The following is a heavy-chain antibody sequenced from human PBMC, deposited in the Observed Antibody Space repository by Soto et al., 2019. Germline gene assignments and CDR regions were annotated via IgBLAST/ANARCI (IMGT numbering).Heavy chain of an antibody. V-gene: IGHV4-39*01. CDR2: IFYSGST. Sequence: PLETLSLTCTVAGGSISSSSYYWGWIRQPPGKGLEWIGSIFYSGSTYYNPSLKSRVTISVDTSKNQFSLKLSSVTAADTAVYYCARHLTYCSAGSCYSDFPYYGMDVWGQGTTVTVSS. CDR1: GGSISSSSYY. D-gene: IGHD2-15*01. J-gene: IGHJ6*02. CDR3: ARHLTYCSAGSCYSDFPYYGMDV.